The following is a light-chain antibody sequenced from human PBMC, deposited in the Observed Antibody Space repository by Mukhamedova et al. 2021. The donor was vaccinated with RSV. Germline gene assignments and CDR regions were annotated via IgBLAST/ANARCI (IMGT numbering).Light chain of an antibody. V-gene: IGKV1-27*01. J-gene: IGKJ4*01. CDR2: GAS. CDR3: QSYNGPPNT. CDR1: AIGNF. Sequence: AIGNFLAWYHQTPGKGPRLLIYGASTLRSGVPSRFSGSGYGKEFTLTLTSLQPEDVGTYYCQSYNGPPNTFGGGTKVEIK.